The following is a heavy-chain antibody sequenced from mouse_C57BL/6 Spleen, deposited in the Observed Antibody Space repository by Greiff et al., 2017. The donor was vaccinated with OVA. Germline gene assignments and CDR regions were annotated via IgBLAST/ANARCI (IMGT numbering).Heavy chain of an antibody. CDR2: INPSSGYT. V-gene: IGHV1-4*01. CDR3: AREDYDRAFAY. J-gene: IGHJ3*01. Sequence: QVQLQQSGAELARPGASVKMSCKASGYTFTSYTMHWVKQRPGPGLEWIGYINPSSGYTKYNQKFKDKATLTADKSSSTAYMQLSSLTSEDSAVYYCAREDYDRAFAYWGQGTLVTVSA. D-gene: IGHD2-4*01. CDR1: GYTFTSYT.